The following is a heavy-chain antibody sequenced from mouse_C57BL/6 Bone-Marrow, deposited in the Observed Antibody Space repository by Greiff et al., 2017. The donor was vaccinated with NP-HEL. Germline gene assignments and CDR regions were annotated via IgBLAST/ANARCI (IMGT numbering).Heavy chain of an antibody. J-gene: IGHJ4*01. CDR2: INPNNGGT. CDR1: GYTFTDYN. V-gene: IGHV1-18*01. D-gene: IGHD2-14*01. Sequence: EVKLVESGPELVKPGASVKIPCKASGYTFTDYNMDWVKQSHGKSLEWIGDINPNNGGTIYNQKFKGKATLTVDKSSSTAYMELRSLTSEDTAVYYCARRYGSYYAMDYWGQGTSVTVSS. CDR3: ARRYGSYYAMDY.